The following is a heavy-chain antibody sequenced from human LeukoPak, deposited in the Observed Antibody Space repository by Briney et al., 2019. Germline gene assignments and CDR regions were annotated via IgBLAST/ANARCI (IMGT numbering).Heavy chain of an antibody. CDR3: AKGMSATSGYLELEY. CDR1: GFTFSSYA. Sequence: GGSLRLSCAASGFTFSSYAMSWVGQSPGKGLEWVSAISGSGGNTYSADSVKGRCTISRDNSKKTLFLQMNSLRAEDTAVYYCAKGMSATSGYLELEYWGQGTLVTVSS. D-gene: IGHD3-22*01. V-gene: IGHV3-23*01. CDR2: ISGSGGNT. J-gene: IGHJ4*02.